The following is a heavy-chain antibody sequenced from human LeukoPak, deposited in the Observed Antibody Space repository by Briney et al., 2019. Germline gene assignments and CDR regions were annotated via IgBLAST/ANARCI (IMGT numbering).Heavy chain of an antibody. J-gene: IGHJ4*02. CDR2: INHSGST. CDR1: GGSFSGYY. V-gene: IGHV4-34*01. Sequence: SETLSLTCAVYGGSFSGYYWSWIRQPPGKGLEWIGEINHSGSTNYNPSLKSRVTISVDTSKNQFSLKLSSVTAADTAVYYCAKNPLGYSSYWGQGTLVTVSS. CDR3: AKNPLGYSSY. D-gene: IGHD5-18*01.